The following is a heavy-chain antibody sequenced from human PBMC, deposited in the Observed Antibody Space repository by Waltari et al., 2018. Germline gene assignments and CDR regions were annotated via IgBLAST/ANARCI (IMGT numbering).Heavy chain of an antibody. D-gene: IGHD1-26*01. V-gene: IGHV1-18*04. CDR3: AGSTSPLGYYYYGMDV. CDR2: IGGNKGNT. Sequence: QVQLVQSGAEVKKPGASVKVSCKASAYRFPNNGVSWVRQAPGQGLEWRGWIGGNKGNTKDEQKVQGRVTMTTDTSTSTAYMELRSLRSDDAAVYYCAGSTSPLGYYYYGMDVWGQGTTVTVSS. CDR1: AYRFPNNG. J-gene: IGHJ6*02.